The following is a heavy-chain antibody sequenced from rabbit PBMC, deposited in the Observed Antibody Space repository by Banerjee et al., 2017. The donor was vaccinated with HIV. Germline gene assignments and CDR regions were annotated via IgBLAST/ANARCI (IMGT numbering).Heavy chain of an antibody. J-gene: IGHJ4*01. Sequence: QEQLEESGGDLVKPEGSLTLTCTASGFSFSNKYVICWVRQAPGKGLEWIACIFTASAGTSYANWAKGRFTISKTSSTTVTLQMTSLTAADTATYFCARGNSYHDSGERKYFNLWGQGTLVTVS. CDR2: IFTASAGT. V-gene: IGHV1S45*01. D-gene: IGHD2-1*01. CDR3: ARGNSYHDSGERKYFNL. CDR1: GFSFSNKYV.